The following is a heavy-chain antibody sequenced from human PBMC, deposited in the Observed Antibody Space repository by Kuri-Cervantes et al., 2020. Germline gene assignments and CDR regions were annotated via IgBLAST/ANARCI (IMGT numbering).Heavy chain of an antibody. D-gene: IGHD3-10*01. CDR3: ARIDYYGSGSYYLDP. V-gene: IGHV4-39*01. CDR2: IYYSGST. J-gene: IGHJ5*02. Sequence: GSLRLSCTVSGGSISSSSYYWGWIRQPPGKGLEWIGSIYYSGSTYYNPSLKSRVTISVDTSKNQFSLKLCSVTAADTAVYYCARIDYYGSGSYYLDPWGQGTLVTVSS. CDR1: GGSISSSSYY.